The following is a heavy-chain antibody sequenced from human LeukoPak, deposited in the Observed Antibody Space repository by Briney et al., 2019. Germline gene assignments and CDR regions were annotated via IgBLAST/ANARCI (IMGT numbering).Heavy chain of an antibody. J-gene: IGHJ4*02. D-gene: IGHD3-3*01. V-gene: IGHV4-38-2*02. CDR1: SYSISSGYY. CDR3: ARDSITIFGVVTRFDY. CDR2: INHSGST. Sequence: SETLSLTCTISSYSISSGYYWGWIRQPPGKGLEWIGEINHSGSTNYNPSLKSRVTISVDTSKNQFSLKLSSVTAADTAVYYCARDSITIFGVVTRFDYWGQGTLVTVSS.